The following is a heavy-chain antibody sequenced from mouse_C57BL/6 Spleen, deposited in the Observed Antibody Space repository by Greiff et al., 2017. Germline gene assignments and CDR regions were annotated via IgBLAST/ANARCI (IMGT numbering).Heavy chain of an antibody. CDR1: GYSITSGYY. J-gene: IGHJ3*01. V-gene: IGHV3-6*01. Sequence: EVQVVESGPGLVKPSQSLSLTCSVTGYSITSGYYWNWIRQFPGNKLEWMGYISYDGSNNYNPSLKNRISITRDTSKNQFFLKLNSVTTEDTATYYCARDGVYGSSYVAYWGQGTLVTVSA. CDR3: ARDGVYGSSYVAY. D-gene: IGHD1-1*01. CDR2: ISYDGSN.